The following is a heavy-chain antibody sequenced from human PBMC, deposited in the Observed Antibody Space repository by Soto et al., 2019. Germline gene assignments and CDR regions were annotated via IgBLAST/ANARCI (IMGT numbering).Heavy chain of an antibody. CDR3: SRGTGAYFDL. J-gene: IGHJ2*01. CDR2: IYYSGST. CDR1: GGSISSYY. V-gene: IGHV4-59*01. Sequence: SETLSLTCTVSGGSISSYYWSWIRQPPGKGLEWIGYIYYSGSTNYNPSLKSRVTISVDTSKNQFSLKLSSVTAADTAVYYCSRGTGAYFDLWGRGTLVTVSS.